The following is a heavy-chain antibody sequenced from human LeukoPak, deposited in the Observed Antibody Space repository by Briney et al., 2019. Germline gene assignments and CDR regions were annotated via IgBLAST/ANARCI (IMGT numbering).Heavy chain of an antibody. J-gene: IGHJ4*02. CDR1: GFTFSDYY. CDR3: ARVKMATIIDY. V-gene: IGHV3-11*01. Sequence: GSLRLSRAASGFTFSDYYMSWIRQAPGKGLEWVSYISSSGSTIYYADSVKGRFTISRDNAKNSLYLQMNSLRAEDTAVYYCARVKMATIIDYWGQGTLVTVSS. CDR2: ISSSGSTI. D-gene: IGHD5-24*01.